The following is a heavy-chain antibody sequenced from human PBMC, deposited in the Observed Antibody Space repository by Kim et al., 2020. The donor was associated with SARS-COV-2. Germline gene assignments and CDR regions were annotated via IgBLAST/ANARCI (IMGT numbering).Heavy chain of an antibody. CDR1: GASMSSYY. D-gene: IGHD6-19*01. CDR3: ATRKYSSDWYWYYFDS. Sequence: SETLSLTCTVSGASMSSYYWSWIRQPPGKGLEWIGYAYYSGNTNYNPSLKSRVTISVDTSKNQVSLEVAPVTAADTAVYYCATRKYSSDWYWYYFDSWGQGTLVTVSS. V-gene: IGHV4-59*03. CDR2: AYYSGNT. J-gene: IGHJ4*02.